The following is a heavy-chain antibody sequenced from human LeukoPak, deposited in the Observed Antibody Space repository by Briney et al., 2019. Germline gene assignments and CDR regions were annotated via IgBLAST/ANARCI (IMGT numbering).Heavy chain of an antibody. J-gene: IGHJ6*03. CDR1: GGTFSDYA. Sequence: GASVKVSCKASGGTFSDYAFNWVRQAPGQGLEWMGAFIPILGATNSTQKFQGRVTITADKSTSTAYMELSSLRSEDTAVYYCARAFTISPHYYYYYYMDVWGKGTTVTVSS. CDR3: ARAFTISPHYYYYYYMDV. D-gene: IGHD3-3*01. CDR2: FIPILGAT. V-gene: IGHV1-69*10.